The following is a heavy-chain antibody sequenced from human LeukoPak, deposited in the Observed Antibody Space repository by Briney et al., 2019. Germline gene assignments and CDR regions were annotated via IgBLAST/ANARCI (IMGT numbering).Heavy chain of an antibody. CDR1: GFTFSSYA. J-gene: IGHJ2*01. CDR2: ISGSGGST. D-gene: IGHD4-17*01. CDR3: AKEDYGDIYWYFDL. V-gene: IGHV3-23*01. Sequence: QPGGSLRLSCAASGFTFSSYAMSWVRQAPGKGLEWVSAISGSGGSTYYADSVKGRFTSSRDNSKNTLYLQMNSLRVQDTAVYYCAKEDYGDIYWYFDLWGRGTLVTVSS.